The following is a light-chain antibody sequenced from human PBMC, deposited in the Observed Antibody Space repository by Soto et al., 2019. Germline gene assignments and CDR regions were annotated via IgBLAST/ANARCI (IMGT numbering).Light chain of an antibody. J-gene: IGLJ1*01. CDR3: CSHAGDNTYV. Sequence: VLTQPPSASGSPGQSVTISCTGTSSDVGGYNYVSWYQQHPGKAPKLMIYEVTKRPSGVPDRFSGSKSGNTASLTVSGLQAEDEADYFCCSHAGDNTYVFGTGTKVTVL. CDR2: EVT. V-gene: IGLV2-8*01. CDR1: SSDVGGYNY.